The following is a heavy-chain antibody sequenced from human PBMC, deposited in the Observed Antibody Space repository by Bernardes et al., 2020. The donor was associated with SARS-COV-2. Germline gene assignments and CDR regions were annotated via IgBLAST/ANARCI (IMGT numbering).Heavy chain of an antibody. CDR1: GFTFSSYA. Sequence: GGSLRLSCAASGFTFSSYAMSWVRQAPGKGLEWVSAISGSGGTTYYADSVRGRFTISRDNSKNTLYLQINSLRAEDTAVYYCAKVPYYDFWSGYPIFDYWGQGTLVTVSS. J-gene: IGHJ4*02. D-gene: IGHD3-3*01. CDR3: AKVPYYDFWSGYPIFDY. CDR2: ISGSGGTT. V-gene: IGHV3-23*01.